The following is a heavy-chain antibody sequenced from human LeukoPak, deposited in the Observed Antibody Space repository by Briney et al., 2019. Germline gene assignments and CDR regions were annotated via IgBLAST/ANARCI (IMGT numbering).Heavy chain of an antibody. CDR2: ISGSGSYT. CDR1: GFTVSGYS. Sequence: GGSLRLSCAASGFTVSGYSMSWVRQAPGKGLEWVSAISGSGSYTDYADSVKGRFTISKDNSKNTLYMRMNSLRAEDTAVYYCARGEYGSGSYHIDYWGQGTLVTVSS. D-gene: IGHD3-10*01. J-gene: IGHJ4*02. CDR3: ARGEYGSGSYHIDY. V-gene: IGHV3-23*01.